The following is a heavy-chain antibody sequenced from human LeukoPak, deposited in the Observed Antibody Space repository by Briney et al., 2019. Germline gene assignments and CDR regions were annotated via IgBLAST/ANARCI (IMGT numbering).Heavy chain of an antibody. CDR3: AIWGSGYPQPPVEH. V-gene: IGHV1-24*01. CDR2: FDPEDDET. CDR1: GYTPTELP. Sequence: ASVKVSCKVSGYTPTELPMHWVRQAPGKGLEWMGGFDPEDDETIYAQKFQGRDTMTEDTSTDTAYMELSSLRSEDTAVYYCAIWGSGYPQPPVEHWGQGTLVTVSS. J-gene: IGHJ4*02. D-gene: IGHD3-3*01.